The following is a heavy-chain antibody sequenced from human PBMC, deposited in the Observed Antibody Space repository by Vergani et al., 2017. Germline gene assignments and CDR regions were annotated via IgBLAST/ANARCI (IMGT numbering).Heavy chain of an antibody. V-gene: IGHV4-61*02. Sequence: QVQLQESGPGLVKPSHTLSLTCTVSGCSISSGIFHWSWIPQPPGKGLVWIGRSYTSGSTNYYPSLKSRGTITVDTSKKQFSLKLSSVTAADTAVYYCARSTIDYYDSSGYKNDAFDIWGQGTMVTVSS. J-gene: IGHJ3*02. CDR3: ARSTIDYYDSSGYKNDAFDI. D-gene: IGHD3-22*01. CDR1: GCSISSGIFH. CDR2: SYTSGST.